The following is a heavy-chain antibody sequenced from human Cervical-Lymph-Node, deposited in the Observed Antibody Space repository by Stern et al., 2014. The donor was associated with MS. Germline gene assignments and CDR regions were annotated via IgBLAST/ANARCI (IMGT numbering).Heavy chain of an antibody. CDR3: ARAVRELGT. J-gene: IGHJ5*02. CDR2: ITTDGSEK. Sequence: VQLVESGGGLVQPGESLRLSCAVSGFTFSNYWMTWVRQAPGKGLEWVASITTDGSEKSYVASVKGRFTISRDNPKNSLYLQIDSLRAEDAAVYYCARAVRELGTWGQGTLVTVSS. V-gene: IGHV3-7*01. D-gene: IGHD1-7*01. CDR1: GFTFSNYW.